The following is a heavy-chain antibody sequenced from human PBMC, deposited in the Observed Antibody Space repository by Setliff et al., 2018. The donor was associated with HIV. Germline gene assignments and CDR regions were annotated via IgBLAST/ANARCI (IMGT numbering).Heavy chain of an antibody. CDR2: IDYSGSA. Sequence: PSETLSLTCAVSSVSIPSATYYWSWIRHSPGKGLEWIGYIDYSGSAFYNPSLKSRLTISRDTSKNQFSLRLTSVTAADTAVYYCSRYYFGSASRNFYQFMDVWGKGTTVTVSS. J-gene: IGHJ6*03. CDR1: SVSIPSATYY. D-gene: IGHD3-10*01. V-gene: IGHV4-30-4*08. CDR3: SRYYFGSASRNFYQFMDV.